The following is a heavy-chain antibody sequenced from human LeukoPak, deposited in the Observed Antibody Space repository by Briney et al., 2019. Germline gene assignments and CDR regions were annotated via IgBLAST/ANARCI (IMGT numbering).Heavy chain of an antibody. CDR1: GYTFTSYY. CDR3: ARGDCSGGSCYRFDY. J-gene: IGHJ4*02. D-gene: IGHD2-15*01. Sequence: GASVKVFCKASGYTFTSYYMHWVRQAPGQGLEWMGIINPSGGSTSYAQKFQGRVTMTRDTSTSTVYMELSSLRSEDTAVYYCARGDCSGGSCYRFDYWGQGTLVTVSS. V-gene: IGHV1-46*01. CDR2: INPSGGST.